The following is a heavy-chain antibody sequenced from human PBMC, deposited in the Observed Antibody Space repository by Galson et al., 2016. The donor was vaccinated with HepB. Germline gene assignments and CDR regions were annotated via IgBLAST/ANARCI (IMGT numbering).Heavy chain of an antibody. CDR1: GFSFSNSW. Sequence: SLRLSCAASGFSFSNSWMTWVRQTPGKALERVANIGQDESHKYYVASVRGRFTISRDNAKNSLYLQMNTLRAEGTAVYYCARDRGWQQFDFWGQGTPVTVSS. CDR3: ARDRGWQQFDF. D-gene: IGHD5-24*01. CDR2: IGQDESHK. V-gene: IGHV3-7*04. J-gene: IGHJ4*02.